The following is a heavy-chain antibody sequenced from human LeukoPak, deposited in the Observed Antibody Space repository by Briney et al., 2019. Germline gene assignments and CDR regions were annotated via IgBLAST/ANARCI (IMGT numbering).Heavy chain of an antibody. CDR1: GDSIGSNDYY. CDR3: VRRYSDIVTGYLYYFDY. J-gene: IGHJ4*02. V-gene: IGHV4-39*01. CDR2: IYYSGNT. D-gene: IGHD3-9*01. Sequence: SETLSLTCTVSGDSIGSNDYYWGWIRQPPGKGLEWIGDIYYSGNTYYNPSLKSRVTISVDTSKDQFSLKLSSVTAADTAVYYCVRRYSDIVTGYLYYFDYRSRGTLVTVPS.